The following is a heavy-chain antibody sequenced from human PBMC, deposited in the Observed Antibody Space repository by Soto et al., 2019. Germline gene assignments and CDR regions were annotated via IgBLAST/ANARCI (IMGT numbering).Heavy chain of an antibody. D-gene: IGHD5-12*01. Sequence: SETLSLTCTFSVGSISSYYWSCIRHPAGKGLEWIGRIYTSGSTNYNPSLKSRVTMSVDTSKNQFSLKLSSVTAADTAVYYCARDRGGYADNWFEPWGQGTLVSVSS. CDR3: ARDRGGYADNWFEP. CDR1: VGSISSYY. CDR2: IYTSGST. J-gene: IGHJ5*02. V-gene: IGHV4-4*07.